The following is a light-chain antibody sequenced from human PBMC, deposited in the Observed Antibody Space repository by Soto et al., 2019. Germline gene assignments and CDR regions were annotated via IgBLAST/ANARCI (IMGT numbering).Light chain of an antibody. CDR3: QQYASSPWT. CDR2: GAS. J-gene: IGKJ1*01. V-gene: IGKV3-20*01. Sequence: EIVMTQSPGTLSVSTGEGATLSCRASQSVDSNLAWYQQKPGQAPRLLIYGASTRPTGSPDRFSGSGSGTEFSLTINRLEPEDFAVYYCQQYASSPWTLGQGTKVDIK. CDR1: QSVDSN.